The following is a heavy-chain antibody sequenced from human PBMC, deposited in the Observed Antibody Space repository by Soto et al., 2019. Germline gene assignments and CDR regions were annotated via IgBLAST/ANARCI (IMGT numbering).Heavy chain of an antibody. CDR3: ARDIVVVPAASSVAIYNWFDP. V-gene: IGHV1-18*04. Sequence: ASVKVSCKASGYTFTSYGISWVRQAPGQGLEWMGWISAYNGNTNYAQKLQGRVTMTTDTSTSTAYMELRSLRSDDTAVYYCARDIVVVPAASSVAIYNWFDPWGQGTLVTVSS. CDR2: ISAYNGNT. CDR1: GYTFTSYG. D-gene: IGHD2-2*01. J-gene: IGHJ5*02.